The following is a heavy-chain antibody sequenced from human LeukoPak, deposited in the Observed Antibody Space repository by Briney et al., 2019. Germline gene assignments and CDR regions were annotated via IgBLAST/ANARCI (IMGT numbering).Heavy chain of an antibody. J-gene: IGHJ4*02. CDR1: GFNFSASA. V-gene: IGHV3-73*01. D-gene: IGHD1-7*01. CDR2: IGSKTHSYAT. CDR3: TRRSIAPTTTEDY. Sequence: PGGSLRLSCAASGFNFSASAIHWVRQASGKGLEWVGRIGSKTHSYATTYAASVTGRFSISRDDSKNTAYLQMSSLTTEDTAMYYCTRRSIAPTTTEDYWGQGTLVTVSS.